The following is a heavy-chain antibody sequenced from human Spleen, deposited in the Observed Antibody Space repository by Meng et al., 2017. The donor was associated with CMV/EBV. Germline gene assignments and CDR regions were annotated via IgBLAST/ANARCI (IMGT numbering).Heavy chain of an antibody. J-gene: IGHJ6*02. CDR3: ARGGATGYYYYGMDV. CDR2: IKGDGVKT. D-gene: IGHD1-26*01. Sequence: GGSLRLSCAASGFIFSSYSVNWVRQAPGKGLEWVSRIKGDGVKTDYADSVKGRFTISRDNAKNSLYLQINSLRAEDTAVYYCARGGATGYYYYGMDVWGQGTTVTVSS. V-gene: IGHV3-21*01. CDR1: GFIFSSYS.